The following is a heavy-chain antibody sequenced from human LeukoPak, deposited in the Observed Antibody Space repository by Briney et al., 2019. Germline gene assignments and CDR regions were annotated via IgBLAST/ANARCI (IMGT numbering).Heavy chain of an antibody. V-gene: IGHV4-59*01. Sequence: SETLSLTCTVSGGSISSYYWSWIRQPPGKGLEWIGYISYIGSTNYNPSLKSRVTISIDTSKNQFPLKLSSVTAADTAVYYCARDLVTVTKGFDIWGQATMVSVSS. CDR3: ARDLVTVTKGFDI. CDR2: ISYIGST. J-gene: IGHJ3*02. D-gene: IGHD4-17*01. CDR1: GGSISSYY.